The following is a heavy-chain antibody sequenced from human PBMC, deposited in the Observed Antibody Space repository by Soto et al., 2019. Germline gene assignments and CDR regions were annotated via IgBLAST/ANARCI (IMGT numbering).Heavy chain of an antibody. CDR3: ARTITIFGVIGPYYFDY. J-gene: IGHJ4*02. CDR1: GGSISSGGYY. Sequence: TLSLTCTVSGGSISSGGYYWSWIRQHPGKGLEWIGYIYYSGSTYYNPSLKSRVTISVDTSKNQFSLKLSSVTAADTAVYYCARTITIFGVIGPYYFDYWGQGTLVTVSS. CDR2: IYYSGST. V-gene: IGHV4-31*03. D-gene: IGHD3-3*01.